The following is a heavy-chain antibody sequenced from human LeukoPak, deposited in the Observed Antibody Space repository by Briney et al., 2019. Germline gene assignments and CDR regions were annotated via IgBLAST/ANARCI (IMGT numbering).Heavy chain of an antibody. CDR1: GGSISTYY. Sequence: PSETLSLTCTVSGGSISTYYWSWIRQSPGKGLEWIGYIYYSGSTNYNPSLQSRVTISVDTSKNQFSLQLIPMTAADTAMYYCARSYWSYDGHFDYWGLGALVTVSS. V-gene: IGHV4-59*12. CDR2: IYYSGST. CDR3: ARSYWSYDGHFDY. D-gene: IGHD1-26*01. J-gene: IGHJ4*02.